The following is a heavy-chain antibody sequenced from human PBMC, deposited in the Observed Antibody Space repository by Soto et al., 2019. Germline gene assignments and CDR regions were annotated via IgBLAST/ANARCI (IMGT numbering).Heavy chain of an antibody. CDR2: INWDSGRI. CDR1: GFTFDDYA. J-gene: IGHJ2*01. V-gene: IGHV3-9*01. CDR3: AKDAFSATWYFDL. D-gene: IGHD3-10*01. Sequence: EVQLVESGGGLVQPGRSLRLSCAASGFTFDDYAMHWVRQAPGKGLEWVSSINWDSGRIDYADSVKGRFTITRDNVKNYLFLQMNSLRTEDTAFYYCAKDAFSATWYFDLWGRGTLVTVSS.